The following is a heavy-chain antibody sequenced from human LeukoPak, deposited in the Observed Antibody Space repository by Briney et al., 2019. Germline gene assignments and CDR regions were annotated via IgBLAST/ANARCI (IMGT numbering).Heavy chain of an antibody. Sequence: PSGTLSLTCSVSGGSLRSDYCSWIRQSAGKGLEWMGRIYTSGRIDYNPSLRSRVTMSVDTSKSHFSLKLTSLTAADTAEYYCATKHLWSDGFDVWGQGRRVIVSS. D-gene: IGHD5-18*01. CDR3: ATKHLWSDGFDV. CDR1: GGSLRSDY. CDR2: IYTSGRI. J-gene: IGHJ3*01. V-gene: IGHV4-4*07.